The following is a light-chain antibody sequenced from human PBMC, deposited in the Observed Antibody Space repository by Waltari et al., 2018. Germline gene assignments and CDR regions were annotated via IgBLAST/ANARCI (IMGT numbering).Light chain of an antibody. V-gene: IGKV3-11*01. J-gene: IGKJ1*01. CDR2: DAS. CDR1: QSVSSY. CDR3: QQRSNWWT. Sequence: EIVLTQSPATLSLSPGERATLSCRASQSVSSYLAWYQQKPGQAPRLLIYDASNRATGIPARFSGSGSGTDFTLTISSLEPEDFAVDYWQQRSNWWTFGQGTKVEIK.